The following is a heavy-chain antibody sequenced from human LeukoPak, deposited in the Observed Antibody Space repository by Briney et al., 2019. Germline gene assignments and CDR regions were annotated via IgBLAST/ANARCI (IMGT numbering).Heavy chain of an antibody. CDR2: IHYSGSA. CDR1: GGPIRTYQ. J-gene: IGHJ6*03. CDR3: ARSPKYDSSGYFYYYYMDV. D-gene: IGHD3-22*01. V-gene: IGHV4-59*12. Sequence: PSETLSLTCTVSGGPIRTYQWSWIRQPPGKGLEWIGNIHYSGSANYNPSLKSRVIISVDTSKNQFSLKLSSVTAADTAVYYCARSPKYDSSGYFYYYYMDVWGKGTTVTVSS.